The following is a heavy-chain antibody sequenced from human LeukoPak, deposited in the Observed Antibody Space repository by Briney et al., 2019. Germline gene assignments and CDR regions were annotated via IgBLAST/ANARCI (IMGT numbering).Heavy chain of an antibody. J-gene: IGHJ5*02. CDR2: INPSGGST. CDR1: GYTFTSYY. Sequence: GASVTVSCKASGYTFTSYYMHWVRQAPGQGLAWMGIINPSGGSTSYAQKFQGRVTMTRDASTSTVYMELSSLRSEDTAVYYCARDRIIGGSSGRWFDPWGQGTLVTVSS. CDR3: ARDRIIGGSSGRWFDP. D-gene: IGHD1-20*01. V-gene: IGHV1-46*01.